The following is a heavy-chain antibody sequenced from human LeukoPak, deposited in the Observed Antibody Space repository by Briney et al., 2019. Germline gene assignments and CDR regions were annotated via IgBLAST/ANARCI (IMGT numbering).Heavy chain of an antibody. V-gene: IGHV1-18*01. J-gene: IGHJ4*02. CDR3: ARYNYDSSGYYLDY. CDR2: ISAYNGNT. Sequence: GASVKVSCKASGYTFTSYGMSWVRQAPGQGLEWMGWISAYNGNTNYAQKLQGRVTMTTDTSTSTAYMQLRSLRSDDTAVYYCARYNYDSSGYYLDYWGQGTLVTVSS. D-gene: IGHD3-22*01. CDR1: GYTFTSYG.